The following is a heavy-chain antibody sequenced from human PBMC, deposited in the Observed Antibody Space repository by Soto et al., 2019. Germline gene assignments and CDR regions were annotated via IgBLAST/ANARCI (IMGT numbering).Heavy chain of an antibody. CDR3: AKDGGPPYSSSWYLDYYYGMDV. Sequence: PGGSLRLSCAASGFTFDDYAMHWVRQAPGKGLEWVSGISWNSGSIGYADSVKGRFTISRDNAKNSLYLQMNSLRAEDTALYYCAKDGGPPYSSSWYLDYYYGMDVWGQGTTVTVSS. J-gene: IGHJ6*02. CDR1: GFTFDDYA. D-gene: IGHD6-13*01. CDR2: ISWNSGSI. V-gene: IGHV3-9*01.